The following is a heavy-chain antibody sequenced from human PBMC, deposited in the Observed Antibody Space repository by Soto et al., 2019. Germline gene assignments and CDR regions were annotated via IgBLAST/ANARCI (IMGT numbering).Heavy chain of an antibody. CDR2: IYSSGYT. D-gene: IGHD3-22*01. Sequence: ASETLSLTCTVSGGSISSYYWNWIRQPPGKGLEWIGYIYSSGYTNYNPSLRTRVTMSVDTSKNQFSLELSSASAADTAVYYCARGSSNDRSFGFDYWGQGTQVTVSS. CDR1: GGSISSYY. V-gene: IGHV4-59*01. J-gene: IGHJ4*02. CDR3: ARGSSNDRSFGFDY.